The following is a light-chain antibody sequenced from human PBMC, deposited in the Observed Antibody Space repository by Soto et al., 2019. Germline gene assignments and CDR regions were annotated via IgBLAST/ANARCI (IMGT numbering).Light chain of an antibody. V-gene: IGLV1-40*01. CDR1: SSNVGAGFD. CDR2: DNN. CDR3: QSYDSSLTDSV. Sequence: QSVLTQPPSVSGAPGQRVTISCPGSSSNVGAGFDVHWYQQLPGTAPRLLIYDNNNRPSGVPDRFSGSKSGTSASLAITGLQAEDEADYYCQSYDSSLTDSVFGGGTKVTVL. J-gene: IGLJ2*01.